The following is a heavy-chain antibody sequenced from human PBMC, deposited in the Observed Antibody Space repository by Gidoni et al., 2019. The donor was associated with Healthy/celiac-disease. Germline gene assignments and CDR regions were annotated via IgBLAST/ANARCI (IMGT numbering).Heavy chain of an antibody. V-gene: IGHV3-30-3*01. CDR1: GFTFGCCV. D-gene: IGHD3-3*01. CDR2: ISYDGSNK. CDR3: ARGVLRFLEGSPEDYGMDV. J-gene: IGHJ6*02. Sequence: QVQLVASGGGVVQSWRSLRPSCAASGFTFGCCVYHLVRQAPGKGLEWVAVISYDGSNKYYADSVKGRFTISRDNSKNTLYLQMNSLRAEDTAVYYCARGVLRFLEGSPEDYGMDVWGQGTTVTVSS.